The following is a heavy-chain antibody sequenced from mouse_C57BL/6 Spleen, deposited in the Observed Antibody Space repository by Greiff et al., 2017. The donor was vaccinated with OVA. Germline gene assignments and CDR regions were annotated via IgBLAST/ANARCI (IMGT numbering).Heavy chain of an antibody. J-gene: IGHJ3*01. V-gene: IGHV5-12*01. D-gene: IGHD1-1*01. CDR3: ASALITTVPFAY. CDR1: GFTFSDYY. CDR2: ISNGGGST. Sequence: EVQGVESGGGLVQPGGSLKLSCAASGFTFSDYYMYWVRQTPEKRLEWVAYISNGGGSTYYPDTVKGRFTISRDNAKNTLYLQMSRLKSEDTAMYYCASALITTVPFAYWGQGTLVTVSA.